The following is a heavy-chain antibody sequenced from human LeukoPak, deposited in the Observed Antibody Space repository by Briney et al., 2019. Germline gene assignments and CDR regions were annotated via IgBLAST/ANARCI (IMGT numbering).Heavy chain of an antibody. CDR2: IYYSGST. CDR1: GGSISSYY. V-gene: IGHV4-59*01. J-gene: IGHJ4*02. Sequence: SETLSLTCTVSGGSISSYYWSWIRQPPGKGLEWIGYIYYSGSTNYNPSLKSRVTISVDTSKNQSSLKLSSVTAADTAVYYCATTRGDYYDSSGYYSWGQGTLVTVSP. D-gene: IGHD3-22*01. CDR3: ATTRGDYYDSSGYYS.